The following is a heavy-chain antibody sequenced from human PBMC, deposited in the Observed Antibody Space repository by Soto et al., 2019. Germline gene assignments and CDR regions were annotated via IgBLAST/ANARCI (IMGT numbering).Heavy chain of an antibody. CDR3: ARLRTYYDFWSGYSYDAFDI. Sequence: QLQLQESGPGLVKPSETLSLTCTVSGGSISSSSYYWGWIRQPPGKGLEWIGSIYYSGSTYYNPSLKSRVTISVATSKNQFSLKLSSVTAADTAVYYCARLRTYYDFWSGYSYDAFDIWGQGTMVTVSS. CDR1: GGSISSSSYY. D-gene: IGHD3-3*01. CDR2: IYYSGST. V-gene: IGHV4-39*01. J-gene: IGHJ3*02.